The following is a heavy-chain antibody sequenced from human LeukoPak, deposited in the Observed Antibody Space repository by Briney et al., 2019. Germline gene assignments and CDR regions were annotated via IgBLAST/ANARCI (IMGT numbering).Heavy chain of an antibody. CDR2: INPNSGGT. Sequence: ASVKVSCKASGYTFTGYYMHWVRQAPGQGLEWMGWINPNSGGTNYAQKFQGRVTMTKDTSISTAYMEVSRLRSDDTAVYYCARGPGSPYYYYYGMDVWGQGTTVTVSS. J-gene: IGHJ6*02. V-gene: IGHV1-2*02. CDR3: ARGPGSPYYYYYGMDV. D-gene: IGHD3-10*01. CDR1: GYTFTGYY.